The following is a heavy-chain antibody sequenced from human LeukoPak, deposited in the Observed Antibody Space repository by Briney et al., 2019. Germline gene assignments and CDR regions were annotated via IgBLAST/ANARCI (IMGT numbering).Heavy chain of an antibody. D-gene: IGHD5-18*01. Sequence: PSETLSLTCTVSGGSISSYYWSWIRQPPGKGLEWIGYIYYSGSTNYNPSLKSRATISVDTSKNQFSLKLSSVTAADTAVYYCARRIDTAMVGTIFDYWGQGTLVTVSS. CDR1: GGSISSYY. CDR2: IYYSGST. J-gene: IGHJ4*02. V-gene: IGHV4-59*08. CDR3: ARRIDTAMVGTIFDY.